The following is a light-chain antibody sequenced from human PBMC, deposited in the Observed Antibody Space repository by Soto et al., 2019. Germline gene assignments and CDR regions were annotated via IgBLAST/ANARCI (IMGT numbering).Light chain of an antibody. J-gene: IGLJ1*01. CDR2: DVI. CDR1: SSDVGDYNY. V-gene: IGLV2-14*01. Sequence: QSVLTQPASVSGSPGQSITISCTGTSSDVGDYNYVSWYQQHPGKAPKLMIYDVINRPSGVSNRFSGSKSVNTASLTISGLQAEDEADYYCSSYTSSNTYVFGTGTKLTVL. CDR3: SSYTSSNTYV.